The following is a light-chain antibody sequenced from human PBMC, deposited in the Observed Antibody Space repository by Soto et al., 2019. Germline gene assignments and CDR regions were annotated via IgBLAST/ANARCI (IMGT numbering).Light chain of an antibody. J-gene: IGKJ4*01. CDR3: QQYHMWPLT. CDR1: QSVSSSY. V-gene: IGKV3-20*01. CDR2: RTS. Sequence: EIVLTQSPGTLSLSPGERATLSCRASQSVSSSYLAWYQQKPGQAPRLLIYRTSNRATGIPDRFSGSGSGTDFTLTISRLEPEDFAVYWCQQYHMWPLTSGGGTKVEI.